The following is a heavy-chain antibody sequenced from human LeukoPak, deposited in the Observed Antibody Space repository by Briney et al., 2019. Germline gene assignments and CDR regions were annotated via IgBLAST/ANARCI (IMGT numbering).Heavy chain of an antibody. CDR3: ARAIGLGSYSSVPRGWFDP. Sequence: ASVKVSCKASGYSFTSYGITWVRQAPGQGLEWVGWISAYNGNTNYAQKLQGRVTMTTDTSTSTAYMELRSLRSDDTAVYYCARAIGLGSYSSVPRGWFDPWGQGTLVTVSS. D-gene: IGHD3-10*01. CDR2: ISAYNGNT. J-gene: IGHJ5*02. V-gene: IGHV1-18*01. CDR1: GYSFTSYG.